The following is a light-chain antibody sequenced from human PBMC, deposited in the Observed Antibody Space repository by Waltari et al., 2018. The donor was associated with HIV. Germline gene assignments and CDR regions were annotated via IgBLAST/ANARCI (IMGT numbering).Light chain of an antibody. Sequence: QSALTQPASVSGSPGQSITISCTGTSSDVGRYNVVSWYQHLPGKAPKRMIYEVSQRPSGVSNRFSGSKSGNTASLRISGLQAEDEADYYCCSYAGSLNWVFGGGTTLTVL. CDR2: EVS. V-gene: IGLV2-23*02. CDR3: CSYAGSLNWV. J-gene: IGLJ3*02. CDR1: SSDVGRYNV.